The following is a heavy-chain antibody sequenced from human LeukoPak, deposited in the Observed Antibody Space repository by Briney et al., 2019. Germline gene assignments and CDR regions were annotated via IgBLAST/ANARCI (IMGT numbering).Heavy chain of an antibody. CDR1: GYSISSGYY. Sequence: PPETLSLTCTVSGYSISSGYYWGWIRQPPGKGLEWIGSIYHSGSTYYNPSLKSRVTISVDTSKNQFSLKLSSVTAADTAVYYCARRAGAYSHPYDYWGQGTLVTVSS. CDR2: IYHSGST. D-gene: IGHD4/OR15-4a*01. J-gene: IGHJ4*02. V-gene: IGHV4-38-2*02. CDR3: ARRAGAYSHPYDY.